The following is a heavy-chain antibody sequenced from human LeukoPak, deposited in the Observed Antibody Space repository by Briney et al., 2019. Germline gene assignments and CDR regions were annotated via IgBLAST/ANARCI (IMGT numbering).Heavy chain of an antibody. CDR1: GGSISSYY. Sequence: PSETLSLTCTVSGGSISSYYWSWIRQPAGKGLEWIGRIYTSGSTNYNPSLKSRVTMSVDTSKNQFSLKLSSVTAADTAVYYCARSITMIPLDAFDIWGQGTMVTVSS. CDR3: ARSITMIPLDAFDI. CDR2: IYTSGST. V-gene: IGHV4-4*07. J-gene: IGHJ3*02. D-gene: IGHD3-22*01.